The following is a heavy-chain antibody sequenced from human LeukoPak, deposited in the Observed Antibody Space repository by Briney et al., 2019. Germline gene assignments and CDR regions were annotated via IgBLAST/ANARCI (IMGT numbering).Heavy chain of an antibody. CDR3: ASVQVVDGYNYDY. CDR1: GFTFGDYW. Sequence: GVSLRLSCAVSGFTFGDYWMTGVPQAPGKGLVGVANIDQDGSENNSVAAVKGRFTTSKDTDKNSLYLHRNSVRAEDTAVYYCASVQVVDGYNYDYWGQGALVTVSS. J-gene: IGHJ4*02. V-gene: IGHV3-7*01. D-gene: IGHD5-24*01. CDR2: IDQDGSEN.